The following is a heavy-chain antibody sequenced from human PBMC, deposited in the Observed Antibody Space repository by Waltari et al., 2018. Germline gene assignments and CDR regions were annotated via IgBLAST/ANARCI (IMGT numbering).Heavy chain of an antibody. V-gene: IGHV4-39*01. CDR1: GGSISSSNYN. CDR2: IYNSGAA. D-gene: IGHD6-13*01. J-gene: IGHJ6*02. CDR3: ARQVPYGSSWYYGFGMDV. Sequence: QLQLQESGPGLVKPAETLSLTCTVSGGSISSSNYNWGWIRQPPGKGLEWIGSIYNSGAAKYNPSLRSRGSPSLETSTNQFSLKVSSGTASDSAVYYCARQVPYGSSWYYGFGMDVWGQGAAVTISS.